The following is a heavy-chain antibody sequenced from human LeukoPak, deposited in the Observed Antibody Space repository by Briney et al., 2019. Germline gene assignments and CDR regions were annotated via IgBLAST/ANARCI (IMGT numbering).Heavy chain of an antibody. CDR2: INHSGST. D-gene: IGHD1-26*01. J-gene: IGHJ5*02. CDR3: ARLGDWFDP. CDR1: GGSFSGYY. Sequence: SETLSLTCAVYGGSFSGYYWSWIRQPPGKELEWIGEINHSGSTNYNPSLKSRVTISGDTSKNRFSLKLSSLTAADTAVYYCARLGDWFDPWGQGTLVTVSS. V-gene: IGHV4-34*01.